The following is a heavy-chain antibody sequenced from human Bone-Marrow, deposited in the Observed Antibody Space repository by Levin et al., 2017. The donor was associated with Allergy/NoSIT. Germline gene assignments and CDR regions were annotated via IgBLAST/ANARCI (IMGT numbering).Heavy chain of an antibody. D-gene: IGHD1-26*01. V-gene: IGHV3-48*04. CDR2: ISSSSSTI. Sequence: PGGSLRLSCAASGFTFSSYSMNWVRQAPGKGLEWVSYISSSSSTIYYADSVKGRFTISRDNAKNSLYLQMNSLRAEDTAVYYCARDLNSGSYLWHAFDIWGQGTMVTVSS. J-gene: IGHJ3*02. CDR3: ARDLNSGSYLWHAFDI. CDR1: GFTFSSYS.